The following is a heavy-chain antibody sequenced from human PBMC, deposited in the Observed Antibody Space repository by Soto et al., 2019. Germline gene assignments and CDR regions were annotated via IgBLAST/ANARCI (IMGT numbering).Heavy chain of an antibody. CDR1: GFTFSSYS. J-gene: IGHJ5*02. CDR2: ISSSSTYI. CDR3: ARKSAIGTTFVPWFDP. Sequence: GGSLRLSCAASGFTFSSYSMNWVRQAPGKGLEWVSFISSSSTYIYYADSVKGRFTISRDNAKNSLYLHMSSLRVEDTAVYYCARKSAIGTTFVPWFDPWGQGTLVTVSS. V-gene: IGHV3-21*01. D-gene: IGHD1-7*01.